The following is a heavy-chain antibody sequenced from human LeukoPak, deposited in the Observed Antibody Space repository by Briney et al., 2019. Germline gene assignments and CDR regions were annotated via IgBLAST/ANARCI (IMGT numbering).Heavy chain of an antibody. V-gene: IGHV4-34*01. J-gene: IGHJ5*02. D-gene: IGHD3-22*01. Sequence: SETLSLTCAVYGGSFSGYYWSWIRQPTGKGLEWIGEINHSGSTNYNPSLKSRVTISVDTSKNQFSLKLSSVTAADTAVYYCARGSQARDYDSSGYLTWFDPWGQGTLVTVSS. CDR2: INHSGST. CDR3: ARGSQARDYDSSGYLTWFDP. CDR1: GGSFSGYY.